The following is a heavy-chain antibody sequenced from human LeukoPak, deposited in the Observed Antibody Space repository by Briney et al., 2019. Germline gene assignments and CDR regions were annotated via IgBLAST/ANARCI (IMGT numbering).Heavy chain of an antibody. D-gene: IGHD3-22*01. Sequence: SETLSLTCAVYSGSFSGYFWTYVRQPPGMGLEWIGEINQRGSTNYNPSLKSRVTMSVDTSKNQFSPRLSSVTAADTAVYYCARGSIYYGDSSVYFDYWAQGTLVTVSS. CDR3: ARGSIYYGDSSVYFDY. J-gene: IGHJ4*02. V-gene: IGHV4-34*01. CDR2: INQRGST. CDR1: SGSFSGYF.